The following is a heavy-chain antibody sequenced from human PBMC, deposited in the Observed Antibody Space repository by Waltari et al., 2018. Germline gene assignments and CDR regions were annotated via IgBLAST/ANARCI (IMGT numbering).Heavy chain of an antibody. Sequence: QVQLHQWGAGLLKPSETLSLTCVVYGGSFSGSYWSWIRQPPGKGLEWIGSIYYSGSTYYNPSLKSRVTISVDTSKNQFSLKLSSVTAADTAVYYCAGEYCSSTSCYPLPFDYWGQGTLVTVSS. J-gene: IGHJ4*02. CDR3: AGEYCSSTSCYPLPFDY. V-gene: IGHV4-34*01. CDR1: GGSFSGSY. D-gene: IGHD2-2*01. CDR2: IYYSGST.